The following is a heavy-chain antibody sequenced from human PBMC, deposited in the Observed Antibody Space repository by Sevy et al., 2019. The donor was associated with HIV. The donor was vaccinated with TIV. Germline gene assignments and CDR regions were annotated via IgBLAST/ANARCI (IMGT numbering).Heavy chain of an antibody. CDR1: GGSISSGTYY. CDR2: IYYGGTS. J-gene: IGHJ4*02. V-gene: IGHV4-39*01. D-gene: IGHD1-26*01. CDR3: ARGGGNSEWGYYFDF. Sequence: SETLSLTCTVSGGSISSGTYYWGWIRQPPGKGLEWIGNIYYGGTSYYNPSLKSRVTLSVDTSKNQFSLNLRPVTAADTAVFYCARGGGNSEWGYYFDFWGQGTLVTVSS.